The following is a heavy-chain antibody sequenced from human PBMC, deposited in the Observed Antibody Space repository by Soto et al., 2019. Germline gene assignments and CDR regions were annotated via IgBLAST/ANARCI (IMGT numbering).Heavy chain of an antibody. CDR2: IKNKANSYTT. V-gene: IGHV3-72*01. CDR1: GFIFSDHY. D-gene: IGHD1-26*01. CDR3: TRISLVGATGGRYFDY. Sequence: VQLVESGGGLVQPGGSLRLSCAASGFIFSDHYMDWVRQAPGKGLEWVGRIKNKANSYTTEYAASVKGRFTISRDDSKNSLYLQMNSLKTEDTAGDYCTRISLVGATGGRYFDYWGQGTLLTVSS. J-gene: IGHJ4*02.